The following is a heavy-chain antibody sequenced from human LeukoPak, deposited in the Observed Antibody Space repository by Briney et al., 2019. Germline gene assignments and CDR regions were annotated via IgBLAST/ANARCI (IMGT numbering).Heavy chain of an antibody. CDR1: GXSISSGDDY. Sequence: PSQTLSLTCTVSGXSISSGDDYWSWIRQPPGKGLEWIGYIYYSGSTNYNPSLKSRVTISVDTSKNQFSLKLSSVTAADTAVYYCARPTSSGWYDAFDIWGQGTIVTVSS. CDR3: ARPTSSGWYDAFDI. D-gene: IGHD6-19*01. CDR2: IYYSGST. J-gene: IGHJ3*02. V-gene: IGHV4-61*08.